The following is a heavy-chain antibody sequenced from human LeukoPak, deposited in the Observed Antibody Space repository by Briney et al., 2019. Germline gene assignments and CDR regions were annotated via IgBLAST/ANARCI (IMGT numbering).Heavy chain of an antibody. J-gene: IGHJ4*02. CDR1: GFTFSSYS. V-gene: IGHV3-21*01. D-gene: IGHD6-13*01. CDR2: ITSSSRYI. Sequence: GGSLRLSCAASGFTFSSYSMNWVRQAPGKGLEWVSSITSSSRYIYYADSVKGRFTISRDNAKNSLYLQMNSPRAEDTAVYYCARAYSSSWFFDYWGQGTLVTVSS. CDR3: ARAYSSSWFFDY.